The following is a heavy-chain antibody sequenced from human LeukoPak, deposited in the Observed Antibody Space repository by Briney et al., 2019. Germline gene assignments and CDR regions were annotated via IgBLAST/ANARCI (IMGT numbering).Heavy chain of an antibody. Sequence: GGSLRLSCAASGFTFSSYSMIWVRQAPGKGLEWVSYISSSSSTIYYANSVKGRFTTSRDNAKNSLYLQMNSLRDEDTAVYYCARDLSGRYAFDIWGQGTMVTVSS. J-gene: IGHJ3*02. V-gene: IGHV3-48*02. D-gene: IGHD3-10*01. CDR2: ISSSSSTI. CDR3: ARDLSGRYAFDI. CDR1: GFTFSSYS.